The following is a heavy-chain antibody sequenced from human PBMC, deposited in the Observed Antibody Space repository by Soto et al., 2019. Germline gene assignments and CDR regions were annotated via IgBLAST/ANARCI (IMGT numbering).Heavy chain of an antibody. CDR3: ARDKYGYSYWLVAAADY. CDR2: ISSSGSTI. J-gene: IGHJ4*02. V-gene: IGHV3-11*01. D-gene: IGHD4-4*01. CDR1: GFTFIDYY. Sequence: GGPLRLSRAASGFTFIDYYMSWIRQTPGQGLEWVSYISSSGSTIYYADSDKGRFTVSRDNAKNARHLQMHIMRAEDTAVYYCARDKYGYSYWLVAAADYWGQGTLVEVSS.